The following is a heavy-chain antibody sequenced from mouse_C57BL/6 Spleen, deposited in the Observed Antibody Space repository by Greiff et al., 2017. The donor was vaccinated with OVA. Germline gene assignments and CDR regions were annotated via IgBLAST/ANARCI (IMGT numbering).Heavy chain of an antibody. Sequence: EVKLMESGGGLVQPGGSLSLSCAASGFTFTDYYMSWVRQPPGKALEWLGFIRNKANGYTTEYSASVKGRFTISRDNSQSILYLQMNALRAEDSATYYCARYKAYKHYAMDYWGQGTSVTVSS. CDR3: ARYKAYKHYAMDY. CDR1: GFTFTDYY. V-gene: IGHV7-3*01. CDR2: IRNKANGYTT. D-gene: IGHD1-3*01. J-gene: IGHJ4*01.